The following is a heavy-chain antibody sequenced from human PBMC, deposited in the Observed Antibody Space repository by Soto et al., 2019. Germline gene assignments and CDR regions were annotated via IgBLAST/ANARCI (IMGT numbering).Heavy chain of an antibody. CDR2: IYSAGST. V-gene: IGHV3-53*02. J-gene: IGHJ6*02. CDR3: ASQINLGYCAGGSCLVGMDV. CDR1: GFTVSSNY. Sequence: EVQLVETGGGLIQPGGSLRLSCAASGFTVSSNYMSWVRQAPGKGLEWVSIIYSAGSTYYADSVKGRFTISRDNSKNTLYLKMNSLRAEDTAIYYCASQINLGYCAGGSCLVGMDVWGQGTTVTVSS. D-gene: IGHD2-15*01.